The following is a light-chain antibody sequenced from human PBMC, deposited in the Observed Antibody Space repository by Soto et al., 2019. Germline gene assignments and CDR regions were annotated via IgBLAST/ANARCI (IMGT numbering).Light chain of an antibody. Sequence: EIVLTQSPGTLSLSPGERATLSCRASQSVPSSYLAWYQQKPGQAPRLRIYGASSRATGIPDRFSGSGSGTAFTLTITTLEPEAFAVYYCQQDDNSPVPFGQGTKVEIK. J-gene: IGKJ1*01. V-gene: IGKV3-20*01. CDR3: QQDDNSPVP. CDR2: GAS. CDR1: QSVPSSY.